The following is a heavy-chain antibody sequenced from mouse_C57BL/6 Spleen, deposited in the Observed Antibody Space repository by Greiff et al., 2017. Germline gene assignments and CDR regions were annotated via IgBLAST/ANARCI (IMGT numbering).Heavy chain of an antibody. J-gene: IGHJ4*01. Sequence: EVMLVESEGGLVQPGSSMKLSCTASGFTFSDYYMAWVRQVPEKGLEWVANINYDGSSTYYLDSLKSRFIISRDNAKNILYLQMSSLKSEDTATYYCARWGYYYAMDYWGQGTSVTVSS. CDR3: ARWGYYYAMDY. CDR2: INYDGSST. CDR1: GFTFSDYY. V-gene: IGHV5-16*01.